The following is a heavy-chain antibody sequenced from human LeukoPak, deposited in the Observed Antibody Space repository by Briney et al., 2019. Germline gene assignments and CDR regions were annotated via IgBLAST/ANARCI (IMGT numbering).Heavy chain of an antibody. Sequence: ASVKVSCKASGGTFSSYAISWVRQAPGQGLEWMGRIIPIFGTANYAQKFQGRVTITTDESTSTAYMELSSLRSEDTAVYYCARAASYSSGWIKDEIWGQGTMVTVSS. J-gene: IGHJ3*02. CDR2: IIPIFGTA. CDR3: ARAASYSSGWIKDEI. CDR1: GGTFSSYA. V-gene: IGHV1-69*05. D-gene: IGHD6-19*01.